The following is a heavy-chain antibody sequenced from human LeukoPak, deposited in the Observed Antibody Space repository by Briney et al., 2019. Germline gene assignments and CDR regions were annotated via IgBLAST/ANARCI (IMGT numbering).Heavy chain of an antibody. Sequence: ASVKVSCKASGYTFTSYYMHWVRQAPGQGLEWMGIINPSGGSTSYAQKLQGRVTMTTDTSTSTAYMELRSLRSDDTAVYYCARAGDDFWSGYPLDVWGQGTTVTVSS. D-gene: IGHD3-3*01. CDR1: GYTFTSYY. V-gene: IGHV1-46*01. CDR2: INPSGGST. J-gene: IGHJ6*02. CDR3: ARAGDDFWSGYPLDV.